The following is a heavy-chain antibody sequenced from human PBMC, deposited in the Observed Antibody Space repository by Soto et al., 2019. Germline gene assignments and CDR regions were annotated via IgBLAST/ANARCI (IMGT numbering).Heavy chain of an antibody. J-gene: IGHJ4*02. CDR3: TRIPYSSGWYGDYFDY. V-gene: IGHV3-73*01. CDR1: GFTFSGSA. Sequence: GGSLRLSCAASGFTFSGSAMHWVRQASGKGLEWVGRIRSKANSYATAYAASVKGRFTISRDDSKNTAYLQMNSPKTEDTAVYYCTRIPYSSGWYGDYFDYWGQGTLVTVSS. D-gene: IGHD6-19*01. CDR2: IRSKANSYAT.